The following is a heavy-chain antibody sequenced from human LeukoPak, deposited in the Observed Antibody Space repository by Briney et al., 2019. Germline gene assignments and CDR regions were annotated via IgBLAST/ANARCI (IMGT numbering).Heavy chain of an antibody. CDR3: ARHYYDSSGYLDY. J-gene: IGHJ4*02. CDR1: GGSVSSGSYY. CDR2: IYYSVSN. Sequence: SETLSLTCTVSGGSVSSGSYYWSWIRQPPGKGLEWIGYIYYSVSNNYNPSLKSRVTISVDTSKNQFSLKLSSVTAADTAVYYCARHYYDSSGYLDYWGQGTLVTVSS. V-gene: IGHV4-61*01. D-gene: IGHD3-22*01.